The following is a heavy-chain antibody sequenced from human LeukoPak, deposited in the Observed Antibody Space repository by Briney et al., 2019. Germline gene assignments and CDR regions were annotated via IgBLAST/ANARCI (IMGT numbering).Heavy chain of an antibody. V-gene: IGHV3-23*01. J-gene: IGHJ4*02. Sequence: GGSLRLSCAASGFTFSSYAMSWVRQAPGKGLEWVSAISGSGGSTYYADSVKGRFTISRDNAKNSLYLQMNSLRAEDTAVYYCARGRGQWLVDYWGQGTLVTVSS. CDR3: ARGRGQWLVDY. D-gene: IGHD6-19*01. CDR1: GFTFSSYA. CDR2: ISGSGGST.